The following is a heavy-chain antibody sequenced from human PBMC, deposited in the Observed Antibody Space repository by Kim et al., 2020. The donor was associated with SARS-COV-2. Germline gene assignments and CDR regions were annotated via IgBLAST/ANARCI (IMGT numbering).Heavy chain of an antibody. CDR3: ARAKGYMSCYFMY. CDR2: MNANSGNT. Sequence: ASVKVSCKASGYTFTSYDINWGRQATGQGLEWMGWMNANSGNTGYAQKFQGRVTITRNTSISTAYMELSSLRPEDTAVYYCARAKGYMSCYFMYWVHAT. D-gene: IGHD2-2*02. J-gene: IGHJ4*01. V-gene: IGHV1-8*01. CDR1: GYTFTSYD.